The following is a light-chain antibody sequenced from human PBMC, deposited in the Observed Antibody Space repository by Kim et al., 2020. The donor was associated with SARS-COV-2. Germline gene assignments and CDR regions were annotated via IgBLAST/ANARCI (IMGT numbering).Light chain of an antibody. CDR1: TGAVTSGNY. J-gene: IGLJ3*02. Sequence: QAVVTQEPSLTVSPGGTVTLTCASSTGAVTSGNYPNWLQQKPGQTPMSLIYSTINAHSWTPARFSGSLLGGKAALTLSGVQPEDEAEYYCLLSYGGAWVFGGGTQLTVL. CDR2: STI. CDR3: LLSYGGAWV. V-gene: IGLV7-43*01.